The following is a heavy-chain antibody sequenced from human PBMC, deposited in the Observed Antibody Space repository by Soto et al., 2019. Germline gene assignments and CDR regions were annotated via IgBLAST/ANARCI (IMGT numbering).Heavy chain of an antibody. CDR2: ISWNSGTI. D-gene: IGHD3-10*02. V-gene: IGHV3-9*01. J-gene: IGHJ5*02. Sequence: EVQLVESGGGLVQPGTSLRLSCAASGFSFDDYAIHWVRQTPGKGLEWVSGISWNSGTIGYADSVKGRFTISRDNARNSVYLQMNRLRVEDTALYYGAKAEYYVSPFDPWGQGTLVTVSS. CDR3: AKAEYYVSPFDP. CDR1: GFSFDDYA.